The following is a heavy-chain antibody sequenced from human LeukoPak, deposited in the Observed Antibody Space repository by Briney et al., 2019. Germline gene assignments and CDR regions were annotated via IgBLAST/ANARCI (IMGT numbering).Heavy chain of an antibody. CDR3: ARDNYVLGAFDI. CDR1: GFTVSSNY. CDR2: IYTDGST. D-gene: IGHD4-11*01. V-gene: IGHV3-66*01. J-gene: IGHJ3*02. Sequence: GGSLRLSCAASGFTVSSNYMSWVRQAPGKGLEWVSVIYTDGSTYYADSVKGRFTISRDNSKNTVYLQMNSLRAEDTAVYYCARDNYVLGAFDIWGQGTMVTVSS.